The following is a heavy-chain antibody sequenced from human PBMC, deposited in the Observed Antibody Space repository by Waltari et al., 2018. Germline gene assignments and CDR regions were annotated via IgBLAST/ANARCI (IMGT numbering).Heavy chain of an antibody. V-gene: IGHV3-30*02. CDR1: GFIVSSYG. J-gene: IGHJ4*02. CDR2: IMYDGSNK. D-gene: IGHD2-2*01. CDR3: AKDHVVVVPGGMTKVFDY. Sequence: QVHLVESGGGVVQPGGSLRLSCAASGFIVSSYGMHWVRQAPGKGLEWVAFIMYDGSNKYYADSMKGRFTVSRDNSKNTLFLQMNTLRAEDTAVYYCAKDHVVVVPGGMTKVFDYWGQGTLVAVSS.